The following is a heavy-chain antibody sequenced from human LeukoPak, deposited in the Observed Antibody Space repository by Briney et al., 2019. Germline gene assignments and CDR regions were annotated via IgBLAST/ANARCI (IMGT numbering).Heavy chain of an antibody. CDR1: GGSISSYY. D-gene: IGHD6-6*01. J-gene: IGHJ4*02. Sequence: SETLSLTCTVSGGSISSYYWSWIRQPPGKGLEWIGYIYYSGSTNYNPSLKSRVTISVDTSKNQFSLKLASVTAADTAVYYCARGYTSSSEPFDYWGQGTLVTVSS. CDR2: IYYSGST. CDR3: ARGYTSSSEPFDY. V-gene: IGHV4-59*01.